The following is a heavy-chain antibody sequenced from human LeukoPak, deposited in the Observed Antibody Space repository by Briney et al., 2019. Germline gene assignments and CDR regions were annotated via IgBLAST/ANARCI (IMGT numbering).Heavy chain of an antibody. CDR1: GGSISSYY. CDR3: ARDLLVGPNGYWYFDL. V-gene: IGHV4-59*01. Sequence: SETLSLTCTVSGGSISSYYWSWIRQPPGKGLGWIGYIYYSGSTNYNPSLKSRVTISVDTSKNQFSLKLSSVTAADTAVYYCARDLLVGPNGYWYFDLWGRGTLVTVSS. CDR2: IYYSGST. J-gene: IGHJ2*01. D-gene: IGHD2-2*01.